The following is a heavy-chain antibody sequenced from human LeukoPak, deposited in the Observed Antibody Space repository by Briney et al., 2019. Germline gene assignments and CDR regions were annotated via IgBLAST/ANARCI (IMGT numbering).Heavy chain of an antibody. CDR2: IRKDGSLQ. J-gene: IGHJ4*02. CDR3: TRVSGGYDMSDY. V-gene: IGHV3-7*03. Sequence: AGGSLRLSCAASGFTFSSFWMSWVRQAPGKGLEWVANIRKDGSLQYYVDSVEGRFTISRDNAKNSLYLQMSTLRADDTAVYYCTRVSGGYDMSDYWGQGTLVTVSS. CDR1: GFTFSSFW. D-gene: IGHD3-9*01.